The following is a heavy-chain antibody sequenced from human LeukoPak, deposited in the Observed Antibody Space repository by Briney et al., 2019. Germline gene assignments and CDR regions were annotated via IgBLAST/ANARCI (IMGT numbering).Heavy chain of an antibody. CDR2: NNSEGSST. Sequence: GGSLRLSCAASGLTFSSYWMHCVRQAPGKGLVWVSRNNSEGSSTSYADSVKGRFTISRDNAKNTLYLEMNSLRAEDTALYYCTKDLLPIVVVPAAILGAFDIWGQGTMVTVSS. J-gene: IGHJ3*02. D-gene: IGHD2-2*01. CDR1: GLTFSSYW. V-gene: IGHV3-74*01. CDR3: TKDLLPIVVVPAAILGAFDI.